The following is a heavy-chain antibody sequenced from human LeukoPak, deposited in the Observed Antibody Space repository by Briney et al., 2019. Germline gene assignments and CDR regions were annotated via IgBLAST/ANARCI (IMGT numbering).Heavy chain of an antibody. CDR3: VRIPNNAGFPNWFDP. D-gene: IGHD2-21*01. V-gene: IGHV3-48*04. J-gene: IGHJ5*02. CDR2: ISSSSSTI. CDR1: GFTFSSYS. Sequence: GGSLRLACAASGFTFSSYSMNWVRQAPGKGLEWVSYISSSSSTIYYADSVKGRFTISRDNAKNPVYLQMNSLRAEDTALYYCVRIPNNAGFPNWFDPWGQGTLVTVSS.